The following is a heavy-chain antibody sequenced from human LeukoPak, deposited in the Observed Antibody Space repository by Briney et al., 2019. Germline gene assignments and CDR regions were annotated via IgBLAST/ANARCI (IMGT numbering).Heavy chain of an antibody. D-gene: IGHD5-12*01. CDR3: TTGGYGGQFDY. CDR2: IKSKTDGGTT. V-gene: IGHV3-15*01. J-gene: IGHJ4*01. Sequence: GGSLRLSCAASGFASSNAWMSWVRQAPGKGLEWVGRIKSKTDGGTTDYAAPVKGRFTISRDDSKNTLYLQMNSLKTEDTAVYYCTTGGYGGQFDYWGQGTLVTVSS. CDR1: GFASSNAW.